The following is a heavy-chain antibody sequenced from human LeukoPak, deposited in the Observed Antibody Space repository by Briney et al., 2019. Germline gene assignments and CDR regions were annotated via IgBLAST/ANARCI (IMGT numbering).Heavy chain of an antibody. CDR3: ARGTRWLQDY. CDR1: GYTFTSYY. CDR2: INPSGGST. D-gene: IGHD5-24*01. J-gene: IGHJ4*02. Sequence: ASVKVSCKASGYTFTSYYMHWVRQAHGQGLEWMGVINPSGGSTTSAQKFQGRVTMTRDTSTSTVYMELSSLRSEDTAVYYCARGTRWLQDYWGQGTLVTVSS. V-gene: IGHV1-46*01.